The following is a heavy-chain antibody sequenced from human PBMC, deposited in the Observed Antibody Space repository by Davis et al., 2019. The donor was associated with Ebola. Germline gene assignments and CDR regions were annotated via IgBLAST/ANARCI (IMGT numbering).Heavy chain of an antibody. V-gene: IGHV3-48*02. CDR3: ARGGYDFWSGTYYYGMDV. CDR1: GFTFSSYS. Sequence: PGGSLRLSCAASGFTFSSYSMNWVRQAPGKGLEWVSYISSSSSTIYYADSVKGRFTISRDNAKNSLYLQMNSLRDEDTAVYYCARGGYDFWSGTYYYGMDVWGKGTTVTVSS. J-gene: IGHJ6*04. CDR2: ISSSSSTI. D-gene: IGHD3-3*01.